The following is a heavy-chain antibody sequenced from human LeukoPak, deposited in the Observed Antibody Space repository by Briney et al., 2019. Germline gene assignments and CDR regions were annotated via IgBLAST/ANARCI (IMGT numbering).Heavy chain of an antibody. CDR3: ARRTGVFYGSGSYYNVGRFDY. J-gene: IGHJ4*02. Sequence: SETLSLTCAVYGGSFSGYYWSWIRQPPGKGLEWIVEINHSGSTNYNPSLKSRVTISVDTSKNQFSLKLSSVTAADTAVYYCARRTGVFYGSGSYYNVGRFDYWGQGTLVTVSS. D-gene: IGHD3-10*01. CDR1: GGSFSGYY. V-gene: IGHV4-34*01. CDR2: INHSGST.